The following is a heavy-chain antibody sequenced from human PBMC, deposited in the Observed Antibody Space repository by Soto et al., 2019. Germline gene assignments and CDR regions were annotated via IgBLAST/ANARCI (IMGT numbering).Heavy chain of an antibody. D-gene: IGHD4-17*01. V-gene: IGHV3-23*01. CDR2: ISGSGDT. Sequence: EVQLLESGGGLVQPGGSLRLSCAASGLTFSNYGMTWVRQAPGKGLEWVSAISGSGDTYNVDSLKGRFSISRDNSKSTLFLQMNSLRAEDTAVYYCATYGADSGGFEYFKHWGQGTLVTVSS. CDR1: GLTFSNYG. CDR3: ATYGADSGGFEYFKH. J-gene: IGHJ1*01.